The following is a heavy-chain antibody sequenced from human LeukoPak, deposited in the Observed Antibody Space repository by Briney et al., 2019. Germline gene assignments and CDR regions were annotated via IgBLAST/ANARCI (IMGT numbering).Heavy chain of an antibody. D-gene: IGHD3-9*01. Sequence: SETLSLTCAVYGASFSGYYWSWIRQPPGKGLGWLGEINHSGSTNYNPSLKSRVTISVDTSKNQFSLKLSSVTAADTAVYYCARGRTYDILTGYYSPFDYWGQGALVTVSS. J-gene: IGHJ4*02. CDR1: GASFSGYY. CDR3: ARGRTYDILTGYYSPFDY. V-gene: IGHV4-34*01. CDR2: INHSGST.